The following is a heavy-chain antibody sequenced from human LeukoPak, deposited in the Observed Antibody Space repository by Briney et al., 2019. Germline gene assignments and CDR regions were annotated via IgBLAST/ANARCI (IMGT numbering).Heavy chain of an antibody. Sequence: SETLSLTCTVSGGSISSSSYYWGWIRQPPGKGLEWIGSIYYSGSTYYNPSLKSRVTISVDTSKNQFSLKLSSVTAADTAVYYCARDRGPGYCSSTSCHPGWFDPWGQGTLVTVSS. CDR2: IYYSGST. J-gene: IGHJ5*02. D-gene: IGHD2-2*01. V-gene: IGHV4-39*07. CDR3: ARDRGPGYCSSTSCHPGWFDP. CDR1: GGSISSSSYY.